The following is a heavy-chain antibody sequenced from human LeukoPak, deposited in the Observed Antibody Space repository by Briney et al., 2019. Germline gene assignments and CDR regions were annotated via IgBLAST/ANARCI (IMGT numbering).Heavy chain of an antibody. V-gene: IGHV4-4*07. Sequence: SETLSLTCTVSGGSISSYYWSWIRQPAGKGLEWTGRIYTSGSTNYNPSLKSRVTMSVDTSKNQFSLKLSSVTAADTAVYYCARDGLWFGELQFDYWGQGTLVTVSS. CDR2: IYTSGST. CDR3: ARDGLWFGELQFDY. J-gene: IGHJ4*02. CDR1: GGSISSYY. D-gene: IGHD3-10*01.